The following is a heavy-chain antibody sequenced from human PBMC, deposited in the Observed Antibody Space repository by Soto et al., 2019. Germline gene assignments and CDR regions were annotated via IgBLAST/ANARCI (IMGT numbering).Heavy chain of an antibody. D-gene: IGHD1-26*01. V-gene: IGHV4-59*01. CDR1: GDSIRSYY. Sequence: ETLCLTCTVAGDSIRSYYWSWIRPPPGKGLGWIGYIYYSGYTSYNPSLKSRVTISVDTSKNQVSLKLNSVTAADTAVYYCARCFSGNYPSRPDNCYFDSWGLGTRVTVSS. CDR2: IYYSGYT. CDR3: ARCFSGNYPSRPDNCYFDS. J-gene: IGHJ4*02.